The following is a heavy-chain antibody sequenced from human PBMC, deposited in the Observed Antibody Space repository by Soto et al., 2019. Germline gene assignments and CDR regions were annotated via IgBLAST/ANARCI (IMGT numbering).Heavy chain of an antibody. Sequence: GGSLRLSCAASGFTYSSYGMTWVRQVPGKGLEWVSSITGSGGNTYYTDSVQGRFTISRDNSKQTLYLQMNSLRDEDTAIYYCAKILDAAGTHYWGQGTLVTVSS. CDR2: ITGSGGNT. D-gene: IGHD6-13*01. CDR1: GFTYSSYG. V-gene: IGHV3-23*01. CDR3: AKILDAAGTHY. J-gene: IGHJ4*02.